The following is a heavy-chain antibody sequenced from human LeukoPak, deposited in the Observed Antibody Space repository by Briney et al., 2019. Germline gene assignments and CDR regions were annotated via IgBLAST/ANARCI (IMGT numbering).Heavy chain of an antibody. CDR2: IYYSGST. J-gene: IGHJ4*02. V-gene: IGHV4-59*12. CDR1: GGSISSYY. CDR3: ARAGGYGLIDY. D-gene: IGHD5-18*01. Sequence: SETLSLTCTVSGGSISSYYWSWIRQPPGKGLEWIGYIYYSGSTNYNPSLKSRVTISLDTSKNQFSLKVGSMTAADTAVYYCARAGGYGLIDYWGQGTMVTVSS.